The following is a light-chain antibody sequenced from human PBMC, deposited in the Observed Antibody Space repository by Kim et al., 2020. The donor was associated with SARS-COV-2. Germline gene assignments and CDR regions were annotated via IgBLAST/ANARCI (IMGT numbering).Light chain of an antibody. CDR1: QSVNNNY. V-gene: IGKV3-20*01. Sequence: EIVLTQSPGSLSLSPGERATLSCRASQSVNNNYLGWFQQKPGQPPRVLIYGASSRATGIPDRFSGSGSGTDFTLTISRLEPEDFAAYYCQQYASSPRTFGQGTKLEI. CDR3: QQYASSPRT. CDR2: GAS. J-gene: IGKJ1*01.